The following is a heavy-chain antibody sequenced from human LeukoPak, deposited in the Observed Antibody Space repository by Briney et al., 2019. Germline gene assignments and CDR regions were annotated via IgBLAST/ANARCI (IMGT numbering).Heavy chain of an antibody. V-gene: IGHV3-53*04. D-gene: IGHD2-2*01. J-gene: IGHJ3*02. CDR1: GFTVSSNY. Sequence: GGSLSLSCAASGFTVSSNYMSCVRQAPGKGLEWVSVIYSGGSTYYADSVKGRFTISRRNSKNTLYLQMNSLRAEDTAVYYCARGLPAANAAFNIWGQGTMVTVSS. CDR2: IYSGGST. CDR3: ARGLPAANAAFNI.